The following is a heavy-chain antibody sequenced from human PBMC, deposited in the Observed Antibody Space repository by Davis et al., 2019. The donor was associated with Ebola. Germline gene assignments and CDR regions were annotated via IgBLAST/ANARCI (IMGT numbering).Heavy chain of an antibody. CDR2: INPNSGGT. CDR1: GYTFTGYY. J-gene: IGHJ6*02. CDR3: ARAMVNLSAVQLWFEDYYYGMDV. Sequence: AASVKVSCKASGYTFTGYYMHWVRQAPGQGLEWMGWINPNSGGTNYAQKFQGWVIMTRDTSTSTAYMELSRLRSDDTAVYYCARAMVNLSAVQLWFEDYYYGMDVWGQGTTVTVSS. V-gene: IGHV1-2*04. D-gene: IGHD5-18*01.